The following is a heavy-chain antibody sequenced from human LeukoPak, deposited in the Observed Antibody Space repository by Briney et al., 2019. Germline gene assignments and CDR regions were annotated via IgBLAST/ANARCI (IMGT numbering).Heavy chain of an antibody. Sequence: ASVKVSCKASGYTFTSYYMHWVRQAPGQGLEWMGIINPSGGSTSYAQKFQGRVTMTRDTSTSTVYMELSSLRSEDTAVYYCASSGYSASGGGAYYFDYRGQGTLVTVSS. J-gene: IGHJ4*02. CDR3: ASSGYSASGGGAYYFDY. V-gene: IGHV1-46*01. D-gene: IGHD6-13*01. CDR2: INPSGGST. CDR1: GYTFTSYY.